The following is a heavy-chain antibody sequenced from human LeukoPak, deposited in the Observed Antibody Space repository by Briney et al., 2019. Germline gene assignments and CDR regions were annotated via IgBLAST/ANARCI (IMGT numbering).Heavy chain of an antibody. V-gene: IGHV3-11*01. Sequence: PGGSLRLSCAASGFAFSDYYMSWIRQAPGKGLEWVSYISSSGSTIYYADSVKGRFTISRDNAKNSLYLQMNSLRAEDTAVYYCARVVASGSGSYYNTGMDYCGQGTLVTVSS. J-gene: IGHJ4*02. CDR3: ARVVASGSGSYYNTGMDY. CDR2: ISSSGSTI. D-gene: IGHD3-10*01. CDR1: GFAFSDYY.